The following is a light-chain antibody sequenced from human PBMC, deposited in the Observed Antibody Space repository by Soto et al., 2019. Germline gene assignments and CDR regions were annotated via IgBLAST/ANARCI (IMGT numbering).Light chain of an antibody. Sequence: EIVLTQSPGTLSLSPGERATLSCRASQSVSSSYLGWYQQKPGQAPRLLIYGASSRATGIPDRFSGSGSGTDFTLTISRLGPEDFAVYYCQQYGSSSYTFGQGTKLEIK. CDR3: QQYGSSSYT. CDR1: QSVSSSY. CDR2: GAS. J-gene: IGKJ2*01. V-gene: IGKV3-20*01.